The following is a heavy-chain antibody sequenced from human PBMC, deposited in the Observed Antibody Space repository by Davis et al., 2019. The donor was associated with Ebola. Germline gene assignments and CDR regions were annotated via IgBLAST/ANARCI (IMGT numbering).Heavy chain of an antibody. CDR2: IIPIFGTA. Sequence: SVKVSCKASGGTFSSYAISWVRQAPGQGLEWMGGIIPIFGTANYAQKFQGRVTITADESTSTAYMELSSLRSEDTAVYYCAVELEFKNNPSLLWFGELPWRGWAGYYYYYMDVWGKGTTVTVSS. D-gene: IGHD3-10*01. CDR1: GGTFSSYA. CDR3: AVELEFKNNPSLLWFGELPWRGWAGYYYYYMDV. V-gene: IGHV1-69*13. J-gene: IGHJ6*03.